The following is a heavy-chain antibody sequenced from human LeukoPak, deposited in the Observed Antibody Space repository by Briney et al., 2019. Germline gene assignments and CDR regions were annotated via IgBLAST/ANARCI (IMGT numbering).Heavy chain of an antibody. CDR3: AKESLVVIESYFDN. Sequence: GGSLRLSCVVSGFTFSDFAMSWVRRAPGKGLEWDSAITGSGETKYYADSVKGRFTMSRDNSKNTLYLQMNSLRDEDTAEYFCAKESLVVIESYFDNWGQGTLVTVSS. V-gene: IGHV3-23*01. CDR2: ITGSGETK. J-gene: IGHJ4*02. CDR1: GFTFSDFA. D-gene: IGHD3-22*01.